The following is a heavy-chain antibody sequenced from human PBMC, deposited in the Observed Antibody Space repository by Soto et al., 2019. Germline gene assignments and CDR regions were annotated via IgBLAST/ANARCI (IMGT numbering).Heavy chain of an antibody. CDR3: AGTTSHQWYYMDV. D-gene: IGHD1-7*01. J-gene: IGHJ6*03. V-gene: IGHV6-1*01. CDR2: TYYRYRWYN. CDR1: GDSVSSNSAA. Sequence: QVQLQESGPGLVKPSQTLSLTCAISGDSVSSNSAAWNWIRLSPSRGLEWLARTYYRYRWYNDYAVSVRSRITVNPDTSKTQFSLQLTSVTPEDTAVYYCAGTTSHQWYYMDVWGKGTTVTVSS.